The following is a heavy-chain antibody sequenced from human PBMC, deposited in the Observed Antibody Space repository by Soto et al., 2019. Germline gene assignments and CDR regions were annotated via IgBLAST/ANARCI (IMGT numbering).Heavy chain of an antibody. Sequence: PSETLSLTCRVSGGSVGTGAYYWSWTRQPPGKGLEWIGYTLYSGSPNYNPSLQSLQSRVTISVDTSRNQFSLRLTSVTAADTALYYCARHDYYHRTFDIWGQGTLVTVSS. J-gene: IGHJ3*02. V-gene: IGHV4-61*08. CDR1: GGSVGTGAYY. D-gene: IGHD3-9*01. CDR2: TLYSGSP. CDR3: ARHDYYHRTFDI.